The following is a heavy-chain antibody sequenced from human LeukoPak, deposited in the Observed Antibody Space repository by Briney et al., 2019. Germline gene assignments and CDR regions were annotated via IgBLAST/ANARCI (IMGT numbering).Heavy chain of an antibody. CDR2: MNPNSGNT. D-gene: IGHD2-2*01. V-gene: IGHV1-8*01. J-gene: IGHJ4*02. Sequence: ASVKVSCKVSGYTLTELSMHWVRQATGQGLEWMGWMNPNSGNTGYAQKFQGRVTMTRNTSISTAYMELSSLRSEDTAVFYCARETEDVVVVPAAAYFDYWGQGTLVTVSS. CDR3: ARETEDVVVVPAAAYFDY. CDR1: GYTLTELS.